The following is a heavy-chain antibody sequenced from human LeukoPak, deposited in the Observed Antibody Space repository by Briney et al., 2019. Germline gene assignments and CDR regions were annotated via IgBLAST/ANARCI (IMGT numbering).Heavy chain of an antibody. Sequence: SETLSLTCTVSGVSISSSSYYWGWLRQPPGKGLEWIGSIYYSGSTYYNPSLKSRVTISVDTSKNQFSLKLSSVTAADTVVYYCARVGSIAVAGTVDYWGQGTLVTVSS. CDR3: ARVGSIAVAGTVDY. CDR1: GVSISSSSYY. CDR2: IYYSGST. J-gene: IGHJ4*02. V-gene: IGHV4-39*07. D-gene: IGHD6-19*01.